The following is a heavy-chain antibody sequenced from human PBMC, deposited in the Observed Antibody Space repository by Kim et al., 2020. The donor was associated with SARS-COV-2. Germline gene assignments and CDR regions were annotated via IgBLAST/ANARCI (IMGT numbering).Heavy chain of an antibody. J-gene: IGHJ3*02. V-gene: IGHV3-73*01. D-gene: IGHD2-21*02. CDR3: NSRGDGDALDI. CDR2: IRSNPNDYAT. Sequence: GGSLRLSCAASGFTFSGSVIHWVRQPSGKGLEWVGRIRSNPNDYATAYAASVRGRFTISRDDSKNTAYLQMNSLKTEDTAVYYCNSRGDGDALDIWGQGT. CDR1: GFTFSGSV.